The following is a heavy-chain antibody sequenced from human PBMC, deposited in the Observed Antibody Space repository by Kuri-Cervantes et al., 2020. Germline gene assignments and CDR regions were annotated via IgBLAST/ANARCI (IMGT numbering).Heavy chain of an antibody. V-gene: IGHV1-18*04. CDR1: GYTFTGYY. Sequence: ASVKVSCKASGYTFTGYYMHWVRQAPGQGLEWMGWISAYNGNTNYAQKLQGRVTMTTDTSTSTAYMELRSLRSDDTAVYYCARDPSKYYYDSSGLCAFDIWGQGTMVTVSS. CDR3: ARDPSKYYYDSSGLCAFDI. D-gene: IGHD3-22*01. J-gene: IGHJ3*02. CDR2: ISAYNGNT.